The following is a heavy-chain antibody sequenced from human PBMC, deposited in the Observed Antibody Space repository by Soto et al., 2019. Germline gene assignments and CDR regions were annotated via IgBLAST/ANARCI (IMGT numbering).Heavy chain of an antibody. Sequence: GGSLRLSCAASGFTFSSYAMSWVRQAPGKGLEWVSAISGSGGSTYYADSVKGRFTISRDNSKNTLYLQMNSLRAEDTAVYYFAKALGGLYYDSSGYTGYWGQGTLVTVSS. V-gene: IGHV3-23*01. D-gene: IGHD3-22*01. J-gene: IGHJ4*02. CDR3: AKALGGLYYDSSGYTGY. CDR1: GFTFSSYA. CDR2: ISGSGGST.